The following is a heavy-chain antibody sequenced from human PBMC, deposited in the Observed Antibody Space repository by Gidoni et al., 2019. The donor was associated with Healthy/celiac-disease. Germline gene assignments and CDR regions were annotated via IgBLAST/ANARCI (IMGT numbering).Heavy chain of an antibody. V-gene: IGHV4-39*07. CDR1: GGSISSSSYY. CDR3: ASRIAAASEFDP. D-gene: IGHD6-13*01. J-gene: IGHJ5*02. Sequence: LQLQESGPGLVKPSETLSITCTVSGGSISSSSYYWGWIRQPPGKGLEWIVSIYYSGSTYYTPSLKSRVTISVDTSKNQFSLKLSSVTAAATAVYYCASRIAAASEFDPWGQGTLVTVSS. CDR2: IYYSGST.